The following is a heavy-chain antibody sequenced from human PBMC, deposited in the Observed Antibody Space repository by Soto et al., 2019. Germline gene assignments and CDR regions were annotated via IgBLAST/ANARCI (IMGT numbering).Heavy chain of an antibody. J-gene: IGHJ6*02. CDR3: AKDGAGSGRRPQDYYYYAMDV. V-gene: IGHV3-30*18. CDR2: ISYDGSNK. Sequence: QVQLVESGGGVVQPGRSLRLSCAASGFTFSSYGMHWVRQAPGKGLEWVAVISYDGSNKYYADSVKGRFTISRDNSKNTLYLQMNSLRAEDTAVYYCAKDGAGSGRRPQDYYYYAMDVWGQGTTVTVSS. CDR1: GFTFSSYG. D-gene: IGHD6-19*01.